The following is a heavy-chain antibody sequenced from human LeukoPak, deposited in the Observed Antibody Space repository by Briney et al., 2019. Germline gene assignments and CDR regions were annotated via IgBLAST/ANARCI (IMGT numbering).Heavy chain of an antibody. J-gene: IGHJ4*02. D-gene: IGHD5-18*01. CDR3: ARQSYGLFDY. V-gene: IGHV3-7*05. CDR2: IKEDGSKK. Sequence: GGSLRLSCAASGFTFSNAWMSWVRQAPGKGLEWVANIKEDGSKKYYVDSVKGRFTISRDNAKNSLYLQMNSLRAEDTAVYYCARQSYGLFDYWGQGTLVTVSS. CDR1: GFTFSNAW.